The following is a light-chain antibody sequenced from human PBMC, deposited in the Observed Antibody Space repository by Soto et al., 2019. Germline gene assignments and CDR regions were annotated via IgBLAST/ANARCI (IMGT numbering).Light chain of an antibody. CDR2: GAS. V-gene: IGKV3-15*01. CDR1: QSVSSN. CDR3: QQYGSSPWT. Sequence: ESVLTQSPGTLSLSPGERATLSCRASQSVSSNLAWYQQKPGQAPRLLIYGASTRATGIPARFSGSGSGTEFTLTISSLQSEDFAVYYCQQYGSSPWTFGQGTKVDIK. J-gene: IGKJ1*01.